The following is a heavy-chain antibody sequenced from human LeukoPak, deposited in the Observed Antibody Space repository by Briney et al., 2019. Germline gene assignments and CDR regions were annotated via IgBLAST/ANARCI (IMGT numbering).Heavy chain of an antibody. CDR2: ISGSGGST. Sequence: QPGGSLRLSCAATGFTFSSYAMSWARQAPGKGLEWVSAISGSGGSTYYADSVKGRFTISRDNSKNTLYLQMNSLRAEDTAVYYCAKDPRVVMVEGHMDVWGKGTTVTVSS. D-gene: IGHD3-16*02. CDR1: GFTFSSYA. J-gene: IGHJ6*03. CDR3: AKDPRVVMVEGHMDV. V-gene: IGHV3-23*01.